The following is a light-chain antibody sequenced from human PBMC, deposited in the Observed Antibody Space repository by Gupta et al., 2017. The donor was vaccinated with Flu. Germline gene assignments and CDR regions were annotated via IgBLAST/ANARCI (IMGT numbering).Light chain of an antibody. CDR3: MQGEHWPWA. CDR2: LVS. Sequence: DVAMSHSPLSLAVTLGPSAAISCRSSQGLVYSDGNTYLHWFQQRPGQSPRRLIYLVSKRDSGVPDRFSGSGSGTDFTLKISRVEAEDVGVYCCMQGEHWPWAFGQGTKLEIK. J-gene: IGKJ1*01. CDR1: QGLVYSDGNTY. V-gene: IGKV2-30*01.